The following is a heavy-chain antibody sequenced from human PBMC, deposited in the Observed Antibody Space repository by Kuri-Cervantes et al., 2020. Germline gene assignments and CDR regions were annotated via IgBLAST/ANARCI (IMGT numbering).Heavy chain of an antibody. Sequence: ASVKVSCKASGYTFTGYYMHWVRQAPGQGLEWMGWINPNSGGTNYARKFQGRVTMTRDTSISTAYMELSRLRSDDTAVYYCATATVTTHYYYYGMDVWGQGTTVTVSS. J-gene: IGHJ6*02. CDR2: INPNSGGT. D-gene: IGHD4-11*01. CDR3: ATATVTTHYYYYGMDV. V-gene: IGHV1-2*02. CDR1: GYTFTGYY.